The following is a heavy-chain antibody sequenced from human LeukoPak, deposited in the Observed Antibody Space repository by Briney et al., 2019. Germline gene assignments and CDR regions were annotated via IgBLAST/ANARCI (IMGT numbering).Heavy chain of an antibody. CDR2: VSPYSGNT. CDR3: ARDLARPGAAGVATGVVWFAP. Sequence: GASVRVSCKASGYTFRSYSINWVRQAPGQGLEWVGWVSPYSGNTKYAQRVQGRVTMTTDTSTSTAYMELRSLRSDDTALYYCARDLARPGAAGVATGVVWFAPWGQGTMVTVSS. CDR1: GYTFRSYS. V-gene: IGHV1-18*01. D-gene: IGHD6-13*01. J-gene: IGHJ5*02.